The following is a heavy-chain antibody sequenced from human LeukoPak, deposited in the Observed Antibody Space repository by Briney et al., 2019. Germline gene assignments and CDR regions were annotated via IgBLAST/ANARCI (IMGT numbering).Heavy chain of an antibody. CDR2: IIPIFGTA. CDR3: AXGPPYXXGXCYFNY. J-gene: IGHJ4*02. D-gene: IGHD2-21*01. Sequence: GASVKVSCKASGYTFTSYGISWVRQAPGQGLEWMGGIIPIFGTANYAQKFQGRVTITADESTSTAYMELSSLRSEDTAVYYCAXGPPYXXGXCYFNYWGQGTLVTVSS. CDR1: GYTFTSYG. V-gene: IGHV1-69*13.